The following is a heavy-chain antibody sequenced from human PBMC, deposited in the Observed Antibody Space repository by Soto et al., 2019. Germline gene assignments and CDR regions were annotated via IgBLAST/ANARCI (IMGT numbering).Heavy chain of an antibody. CDR3: ARALGGGGYGYARY. CDR2: SSANNGNT. D-gene: IGHD5-12*01. Sequence: QVQLVQSGAEVKNPGASVKVSCKASGYTFTSYGISWVRQAPGQGLEWMGWSSANNGNTNYAQNLQGRVTMTTDTPAGTAYMGLGSLGSDDPAVYYCARALGGGGYGYARYWGQGTLVTVSS. CDR1: GYTFTSYG. V-gene: IGHV1-18*01. J-gene: IGHJ4*02.